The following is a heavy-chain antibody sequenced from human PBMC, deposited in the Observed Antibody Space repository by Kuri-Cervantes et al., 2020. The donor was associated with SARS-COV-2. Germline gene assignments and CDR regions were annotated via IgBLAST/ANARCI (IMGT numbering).Heavy chain of an antibody. V-gene: IGHV4-59*08. Sequence: SETLSLTCNAPGGSISSYYWSWIRQPPGKGLEWIGDIYYSGSTNYNPSLKSRVTISVDTSKNQFSLKLSSVTAADTAVYYCVRLNDFWSCYPYGMDVWGQGTTVTVSS. J-gene: IGHJ6*02. CDR1: GGSISSYY. CDR2: IYYSGST. D-gene: IGHD3-3*01. CDR3: VRLNDFWSCYPYGMDV.